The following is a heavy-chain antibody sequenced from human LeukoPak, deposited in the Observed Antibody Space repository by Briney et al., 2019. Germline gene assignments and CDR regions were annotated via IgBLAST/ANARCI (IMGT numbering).Heavy chain of an antibody. CDR3: APKPGYYYMDV. CDR1: GFTFSDHY. V-gene: IGHV3-11*01. Sequence: GGSLRLSCAVSGFTFSDHYMTWVRQAPGKGLEWVSWISQTGTDMSYSDSVKGRFTISRDNARNSLYLQMNSLRAEDTAVYYCAPKPGYYYMDVWGKGTTVTVSS. J-gene: IGHJ6*03. CDR2: ISQTGTDM.